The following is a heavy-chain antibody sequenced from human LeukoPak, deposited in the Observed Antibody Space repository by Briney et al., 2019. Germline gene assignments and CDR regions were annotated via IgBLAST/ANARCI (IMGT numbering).Heavy chain of an antibody. Sequence: ASVKVSCKASGYTFTGYYMHWVRQAPGQGLEWIGWINPNSGGTNYAQKFQGWVTMTRDTSISTAYMELSRLRSDDTAVYYCARSPSSSLDAFDIWGQGTMVTVSS. D-gene: IGHD6-13*01. CDR1: GYTFTGYY. J-gene: IGHJ3*02. V-gene: IGHV1-2*04. CDR3: ARSPSSSLDAFDI. CDR2: INPNSGGT.